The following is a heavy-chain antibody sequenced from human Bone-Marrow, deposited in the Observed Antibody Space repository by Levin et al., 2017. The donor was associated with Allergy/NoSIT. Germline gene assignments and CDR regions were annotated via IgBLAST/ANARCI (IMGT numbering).Heavy chain of an antibody. J-gene: IGHJ4*02. CDR1: GFTFSSYA. CDR2: ISGSGGST. V-gene: IGHV3-23*01. Sequence: GGSLRLSCAASGFTFSSYAMSWVRQAPGKGLEWVSAISGSGGSTYYADSVKGRFTISRDNSKNTLYLQMNSLRAEDTAVYYCAKGPGDTAMVKGGGSRFDYWGQGTLVTVSS. CDR3: AKGPGDTAMVKGGGSRFDY. D-gene: IGHD5-18*01.